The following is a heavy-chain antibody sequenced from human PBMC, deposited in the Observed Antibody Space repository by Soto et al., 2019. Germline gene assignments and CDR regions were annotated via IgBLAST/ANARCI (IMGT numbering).Heavy chain of an antibody. V-gene: IGHV3-21*01. J-gene: IGHJ4*02. CDR1: GFTFSSYT. D-gene: IGHD3-10*01. CDR2: ISSSSNYI. Sequence: GGSLRLSCAASGFTFSSYTMNWVRQAPGKGLEWVSSISSSSNYIYYADSLKGRFTISRDDAKNSLYLQMNSLRAEDTAVYYCARVMKGPMIREYYFDYWGQGTLVTVSS. CDR3: ARVMKGPMIREYYFDY.